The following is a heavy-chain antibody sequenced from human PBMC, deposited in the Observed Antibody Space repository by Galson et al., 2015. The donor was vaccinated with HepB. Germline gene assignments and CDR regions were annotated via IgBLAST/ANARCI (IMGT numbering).Heavy chain of an antibody. D-gene: IGHD6-13*01. V-gene: IGHV1-2*04. CDR1: GYTFTGYY. Sequence: SVKVSCKASGYTFTGYYMHWVRQAPGQGLEWMGWINPNSGGTNYAQKFQGWVTMTRDTSISTAYMELSRLRSDDTAVYYCAREIGGYSSSWYRGMDAWGQGTTVTVSS. CDR3: AREIGGYSSSWYRGMDA. CDR2: INPNSGGT. J-gene: IGHJ6*02.